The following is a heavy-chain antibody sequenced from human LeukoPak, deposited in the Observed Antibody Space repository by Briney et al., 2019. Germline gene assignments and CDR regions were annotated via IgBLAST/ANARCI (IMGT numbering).Heavy chain of an antibody. Sequence: PSETLSLTCTVSGGSISSSSYYWGWIRQPPGKGLEWIGRIYTSGSTNYNPSLKSRVTMSVDTSKNQFSLKLSSVTAADTAVYYCASSSSASFYFDYWGQGTLVTVSS. D-gene: IGHD1-26*01. CDR2: IYTSGST. CDR1: GGSISSSSYY. J-gene: IGHJ4*02. V-gene: IGHV4-61*05. CDR3: ASSSSASFYFDY.